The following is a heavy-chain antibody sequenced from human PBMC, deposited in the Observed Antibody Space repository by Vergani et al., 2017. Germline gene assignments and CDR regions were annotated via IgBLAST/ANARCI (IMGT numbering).Heavy chain of an antibody. D-gene: IGHD5-18*01. CDR3: ARTGGNTAMVNGIVD. CDR2: INHSGST. V-gene: IGHV4-34*01. J-gene: IGHJ4*02. CDR1: GGSFSGYY. Sequence: QVQLQQWGAGLLKPSETLSLTCAVYGGSFSGYYWSWIRQPPGKGLELIGEINHSGSTNYNPSLNSRVTISVDTSKNQFSLKLSSVTAADTAVYYCARTGGNTAMVNGIVDWGQGTLVTVSS.